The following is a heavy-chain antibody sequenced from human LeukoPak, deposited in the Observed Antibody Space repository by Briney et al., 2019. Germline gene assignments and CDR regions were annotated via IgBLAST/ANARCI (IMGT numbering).Heavy chain of an antibody. CDR1: GFTFSSYA. CDR3: AKESDPTPNPTNWFDP. Sequence: PGGSLRLSCAASGFTFSSYAMSWVRQAPGKGPEWVSAISGSGGSTYYADSVKGRFTISRDNSKSTLYLQMNSLRAEDTAVYYCAKESDPTPNPTNWFDPWGQGTLVTVSS. J-gene: IGHJ5*02. CDR2: ISGSGGST. V-gene: IGHV3-23*01.